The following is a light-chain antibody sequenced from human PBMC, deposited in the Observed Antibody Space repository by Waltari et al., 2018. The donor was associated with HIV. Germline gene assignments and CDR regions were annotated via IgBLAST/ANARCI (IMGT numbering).Light chain of an antibody. Sequence: EIVLTQSPGTLSLSPGERATLSCGASQSVKRNYLAWYQQKPGQAPRLLIYGTSSRATGIPDRFSGSGSGTDFTLTISRLEPEDFAMYYCHQSDSSPLTFGGGTKVEI. CDR2: GTS. CDR1: QSVKRNY. CDR3: HQSDSSPLT. J-gene: IGKJ4*01. V-gene: IGKV3-20*01.